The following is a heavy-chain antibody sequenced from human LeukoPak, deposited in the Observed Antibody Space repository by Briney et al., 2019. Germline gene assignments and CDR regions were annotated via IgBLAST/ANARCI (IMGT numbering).Heavy chain of an antibody. Sequence: XISGDSVSSXXXXXXWXXXXPXXXXXXXXXXYYRSKWYNDYAVSVRSRITINPDTSKNQFSLQLNSVTPEDTAVYYCVRQYSSGWSYYYGMDVWGQGTTVTVSS. CDR3: VRQYSSGWSYYYGMDV. J-gene: IGHJ6*02. V-gene: IGHV6-1*01. D-gene: IGHD6-19*01. CDR2: XYYRSKWYN. CDR1: GDSVSSXXXX.